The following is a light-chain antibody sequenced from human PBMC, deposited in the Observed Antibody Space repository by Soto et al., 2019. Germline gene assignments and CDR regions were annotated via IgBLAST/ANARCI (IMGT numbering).Light chain of an antibody. Sequence: QTVVTQEPSFSVSPGGTVTLTCGLSSGSVSSSHYPGWYQQPPGQAPRPLIYSTNTRSAGVPDRFSGSILGNKAALTITGAQADDESDYYCLLFMGSAWVFGGGTKLTVL. CDR2: STN. J-gene: IGLJ3*02. CDR3: LLFMGSAWV. CDR1: SGSVSSSHY. V-gene: IGLV8-61*01.